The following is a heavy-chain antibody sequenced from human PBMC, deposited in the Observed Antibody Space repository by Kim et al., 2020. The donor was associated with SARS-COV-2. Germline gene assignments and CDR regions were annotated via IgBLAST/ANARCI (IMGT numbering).Heavy chain of an antibody. V-gene: IGHV1-18*01. Sequence: ASVKVSCKASGYTFTSYGISWVRQAPGQGLEWMGWISAYNGNTNYAQKLQGRVTMTTDTSTSTAYMELRSLRSDDTAVYYCASELTGIGLGAFDIWGQGTMVTVSS. CDR1: GYTFTSYG. CDR3: ASELTGIGLGAFDI. CDR2: ISAYNGNT. J-gene: IGHJ3*02. D-gene: IGHD1-20*01.